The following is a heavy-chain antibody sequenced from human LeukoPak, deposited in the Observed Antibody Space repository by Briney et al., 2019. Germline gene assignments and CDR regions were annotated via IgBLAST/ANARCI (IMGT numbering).Heavy chain of an antibody. J-gene: IGHJ4*02. Sequence: SETLSLTCTVSGGSISSSGYYWGWIRQPPGKGLEWIGSIYYSGSTYYNPSLKSRVTISVDTSKNQFSLKLSSVTAADTAVYYCARGRRFDYWGQGTLVTVSS. CDR2: IYYSGST. V-gene: IGHV4-39*01. CDR1: GGSISSSGYY. CDR3: ARGRRFDY.